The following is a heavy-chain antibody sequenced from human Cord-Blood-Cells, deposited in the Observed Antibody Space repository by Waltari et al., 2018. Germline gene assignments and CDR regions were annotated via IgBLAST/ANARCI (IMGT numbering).Heavy chain of an antibody. Sequence: EVQLVESGGGVVQPGGSLRLSCAASGFPFDDYAMHWVRHAPGKGLGWVSLISGDGGSTYYADSVKGRFTISRDNSKNSLYLQMNSLRTEDTALYYCAKDGRSGATFDYWGQGTLVTVSS. V-gene: IGHV3-43*02. J-gene: IGHJ4*02. CDR2: ISGDGGST. D-gene: IGHD7-27*01. CDR1: GFPFDDYA. CDR3: AKDGRSGATFDY.